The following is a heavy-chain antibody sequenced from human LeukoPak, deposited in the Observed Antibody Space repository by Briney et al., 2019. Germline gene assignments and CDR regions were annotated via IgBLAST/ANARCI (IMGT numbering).Heavy chain of an antibody. CDR1: GFTFSSYG. Sequence: GGSLRLSCAASGFTFSSYGMHWVRQAPGKGLEWVAVISNDGSNKYYADSVKGRFTISRDNSKNTLYLQMDSLRAEVTAVYYCAKISVAGTGNDYWGQGTLVTVSS. CDR2: ISNDGSNK. CDR3: AKISVAGTGNDY. V-gene: IGHV3-30*18. J-gene: IGHJ4*02. D-gene: IGHD6-19*01.